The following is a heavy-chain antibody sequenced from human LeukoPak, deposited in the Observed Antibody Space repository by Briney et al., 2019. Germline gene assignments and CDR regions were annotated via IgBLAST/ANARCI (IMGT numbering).Heavy chain of an antibody. Sequence: PGGSLRLSCAASGFTFSSYAMSWVRQAPGKGLEWVSAISGSGGSTYYADSVKGRFTISRDNSKNTLYLQMNSLRAEDTAVYYCAKGTVGQQLSEYFQHWGQGTLVTVSS. CDR2: ISGSGGST. V-gene: IGHV3-23*01. CDR3: AKGTVGQQLSEYFQH. D-gene: IGHD6-13*01. CDR1: GFTFSSYA. J-gene: IGHJ1*01.